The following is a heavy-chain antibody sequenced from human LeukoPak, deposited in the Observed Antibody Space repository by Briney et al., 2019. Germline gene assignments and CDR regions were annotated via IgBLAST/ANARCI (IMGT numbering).Heavy chain of an antibody. D-gene: IGHD1-1*01. CDR3: AKDLELERGMADYFDY. CDR2: ISGNGVST. V-gene: IGHV3-23*01. Sequence: GGSLRLSCAASGFTFNNYAMTWVRQAQGKGLEWVSGISGNGVSTYYADSVKGRFTISRDNSKNTLYLQMNSLRAEDTAVYYCAKDLELERGMADYFDYWGQGTLVTVSS. J-gene: IGHJ4*02. CDR1: GFTFNNYA.